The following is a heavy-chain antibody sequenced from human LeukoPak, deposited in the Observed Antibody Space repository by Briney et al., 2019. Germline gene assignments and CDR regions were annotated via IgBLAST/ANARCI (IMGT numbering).Heavy chain of an antibody. CDR2: IRYDGSNK. D-gene: IGHD3-10*01. V-gene: IGHV3-30*02. CDR1: GFTFSSYG. Sequence: PGGSLRLSCAASGFTFSSYGMHWVRQAPGKGLEWVAFIRYDGSNKYYADSVKGRFTISRDNSKNTLYLQMNSLRAEDTAVYYCARDAGGSGSYYHQRDFDYWGQGTLVTVS. J-gene: IGHJ4*02. CDR3: ARDAGGSGSYYHQRDFDY.